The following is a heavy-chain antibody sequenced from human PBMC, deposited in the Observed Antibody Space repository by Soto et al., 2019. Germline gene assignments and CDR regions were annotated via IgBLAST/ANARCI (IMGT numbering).Heavy chain of an antibody. V-gene: IGHV3-21*01. CDR3: ARVSWEVVPAAYFDY. D-gene: IGHD2-2*01. Sequence: LRLSCAASGFAFSSYSMNWVRQAPGKGLEWVSSISSSSSYIYYADSVKGRFTISRDNAKNSLYLQMNSLRAEDTAVYYCARVSWEVVPAAYFDYWGQGTLVTVSS. CDR1: GFAFSSYS. J-gene: IGHJ4*02. CDR2: ISSSSSYI.